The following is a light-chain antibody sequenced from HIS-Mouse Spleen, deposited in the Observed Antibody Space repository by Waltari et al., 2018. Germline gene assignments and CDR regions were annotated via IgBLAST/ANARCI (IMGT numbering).Light chain of an antibody. CDR1: QSVLYSSNNNNY. CDR2: WAS. V-gene: IGKV4-1*01. J-gene: IGKJ2*01. Sequence: DIVMTQSPDSLAVSLGERATINCKSSQSVLYSSNNNNYLAWYQQEPGQPPKLLIYWASTRESGVPDRYSGSGSGTDFTLTISSLQAEDVAVYYCQQYYSTPYTFGQGTKLEIK. CDR3: QQYYSTPYT.